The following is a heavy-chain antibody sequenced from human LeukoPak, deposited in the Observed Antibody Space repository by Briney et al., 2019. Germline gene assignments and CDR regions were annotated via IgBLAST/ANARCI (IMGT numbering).Heavy chain of an antibody. V-gene: IGHV4-4*07. CDR1: SGSIGNYY. CDR3: ARDRWGTVAAPFDY. Sequence: PSETLSLTCTVSSGSIGNYYWSWIRQPAGKGLEWIGRIHKSGSANYSPSLKSRVSMSVDTSKNQFSLKLSSVTAADTAVYYCARDRWGTVAAPFDYWGQGTLVTVSS. J-gene: IGHJ4*02. CDR2: IHKSGSA. D-gene: IGHD6-19*01.